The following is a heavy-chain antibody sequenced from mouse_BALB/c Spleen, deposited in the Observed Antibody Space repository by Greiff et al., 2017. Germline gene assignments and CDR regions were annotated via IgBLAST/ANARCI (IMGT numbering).Heavy chain of an antibody. CDR1: GFTFSSFG. J-gene: IGHJ3*01. D-gene: IGHD2-3*01. CDR3: ARGLLLPRFAY. CDR2: ISSGSSTI. V-gene: IGHV5-17*02. Sequence: DVKLVESGGGLVQPGGSRKLSCAASGFTFSSFGMHWVRQAPEKGLEWVAYISSGSSTIYYADTVKGRFTISRDNPKNTLFLQMTSLRSEDTAMYYCARGLLLPRFAYWGQGTLVTVSA.